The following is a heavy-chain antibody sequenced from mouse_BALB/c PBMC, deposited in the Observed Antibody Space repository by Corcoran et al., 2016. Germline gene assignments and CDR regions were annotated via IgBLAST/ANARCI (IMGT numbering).Heavy chain of an antibody. V-gene: IGHV8-8*01. CDR2: IWWDDDK. Sequence: QVTLKESGPGILQPSQTLRVTCSFSGFLLSTSGMGVGWTRQPSGKGLEWLAHIWWDDDKYYNTALKSGLTISKDTSKNQVFLKIASVDTADTATYYCARMRDSYSDYWGQGTTLTVSS. CDR1: GFLLSTSGMG. CDR3: ARMRDSYSDY. J-gene: IGHJ2*01.